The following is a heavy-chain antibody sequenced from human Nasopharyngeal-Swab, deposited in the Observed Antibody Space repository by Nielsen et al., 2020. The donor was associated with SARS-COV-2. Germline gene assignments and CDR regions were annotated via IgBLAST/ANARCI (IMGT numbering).Heavy chain of an antibody. CDR1: GYTFTSYD. CDR3: ARGNWNQALEY. V-gene: IGHV1-8*01. J-gene: IGHJ4*02. CDR2: MNPNSGNT. D-gene: IGHD1-1*01. Sequence: ASVQVSCKASGYTFTSYDINWVRQATGQGLEWMGWMNPNSGNTGYAQKLQGRVTMTTDTSTSTAYMELRSLRSDDTAVYYCARGNWNQALEYWGQGTLVTVSS.